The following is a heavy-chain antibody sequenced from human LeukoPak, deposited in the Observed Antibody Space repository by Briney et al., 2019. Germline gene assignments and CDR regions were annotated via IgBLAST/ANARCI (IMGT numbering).Heavy chain of an antibody. V-gene: IGHV4-39*01. CDR1: GGSISSSSYY. CDR3: SKLVGGAYDPFDY. D-gene: IGHD3-3*01. J-gene: IGHJ4*02. CDR2: IYYSGTT. Sequence: SETLSLTCKVSGGSISSSSYYWGWIRQSPGKGLEWIATIYYSGTTYYNPSLKTRVTIFVDTSKNQFSLKLSSVTAADTAVYFCSKLVGGAYDPFDYLGQGTLVTVSS.